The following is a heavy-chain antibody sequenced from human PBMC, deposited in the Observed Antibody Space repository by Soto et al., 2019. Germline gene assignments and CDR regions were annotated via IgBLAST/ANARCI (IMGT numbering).Heavy chain of an antibody. Sequence: PSETLSLTCTVSAGSINDHDYFWNWIRRAPGKGLEWIGCIYYRGGTHYNPSLESRVTISIDTSRNQFSLNLTSVTAADTAVYFCARDRVPSYSYGLDVWGQGTTVTVSS. CDR3: ARDRVPSYSYGLDV. D-gene: IGHD2-21*01. J-gene: IGHJ6*02. CDR1: AGSINDHDYF. CDR2: IYYRGGT. V-gene: IGHV4-30-4*01.